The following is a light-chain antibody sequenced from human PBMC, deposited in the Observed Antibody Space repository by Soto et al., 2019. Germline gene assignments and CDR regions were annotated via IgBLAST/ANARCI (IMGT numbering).Light chain of an antibody. V-gene: IGKV1-13*02. J-gene: IGKJ5*01. Sequence: AIQLTQSPSSLSASVGDRVTITCRASQGISSALAWYQQKPGKAPKLLIYDASSLESGVPSRFSGSGSGTDFTLTISSLQPEDFATYYCQRFNSYPQTFGQGTRLEIK. CDR3: QRFNSYPQT. CDR1: QGISSA. CDR2: DAS.